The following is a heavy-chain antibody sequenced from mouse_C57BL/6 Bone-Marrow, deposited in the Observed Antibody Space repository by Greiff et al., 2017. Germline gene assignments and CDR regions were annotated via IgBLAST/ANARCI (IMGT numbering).Heavy chain of an antibody. CDR3: ARFYYDYLYYYAMDY. V-gene: IGHV1-53*01. D-gene: IGHD2-4*01. CDR2: INPSNGGT. J-gene: IGHJ4*01. Sequence: VQLQQPGTELVKPGASVKLSCKASGYTFTSYWMHWVQQRPGQGLEWIGNINPSNGGTNYNEKFKSKATLTVDKSSSTAYMQLSSLTSEDSAVYYCARFYYDYLYYYAMDYWGQGTSVTVSS. CDR1: GYTFTSYW.